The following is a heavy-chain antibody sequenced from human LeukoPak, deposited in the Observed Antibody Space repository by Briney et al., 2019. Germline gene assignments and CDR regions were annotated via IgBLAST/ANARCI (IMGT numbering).Heavy chain of an antibody. J-gene: IGHJ4*02. CDR3: ARDNGSGFGPNPWD. CDR1: GYSISSGYY. V-gene: IGHV4-38-2*02. Sequence: SETLSLTCTVSGYSISSGYYWGWIRHPPGKGLEWIGSIYHSGSTYYNPSLKSRVTISVDTSKNQFSLKLSSVTAADTAVYYCARDNGSGFGPNPWDWGQGTLVTVSS. CDR2: IYHSGST. D-gene: IGHD6-19*01.